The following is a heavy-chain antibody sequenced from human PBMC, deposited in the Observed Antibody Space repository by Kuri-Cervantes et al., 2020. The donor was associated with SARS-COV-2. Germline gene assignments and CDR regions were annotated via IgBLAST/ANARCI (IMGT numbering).Heavy chain of an antibody. V-gene: IGHV1-2*02. Sequence: ASVKVSCKASGGTFSSYGINWVRQAPGQGLEWMGWINPNSGGTNYAQKFQGRVTMTRDTSISTAYMELSRLRSDDTAVYYCARDIRVVPAAIPGGVMNYYYYGMDVWGQGTSVTVSS. CDR3: ARDIRVVPAAIPGGVMNYYYYGMDV. CDR1: GGTFSSYG. J-gene: IGHJ6*02. CDR2: INPNSGGT. D-gene: IGHD2-2*02.